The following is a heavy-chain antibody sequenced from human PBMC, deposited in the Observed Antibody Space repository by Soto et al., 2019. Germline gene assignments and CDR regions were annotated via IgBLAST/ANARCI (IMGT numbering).Heavy chain of an antibody. Sequence: GGSLRLSCAASGFPFSIYGMTWVRQAPGEGLEWVSSIAGSDGSTYYAESVKGRFTISRDNSKSTLYLQGNSVRAEDTGVYYCATDQGMTLSSLYFEDWGQGTLVTVSS. D-gene: IGHD2-21*02. CDR1: GFPFSIYG. CDR3: ATDQGMTLSSLYFED. CDR2: IAGSDGST. V-gene: IGHV3-23*01. J-gene: IGHJ4*02.